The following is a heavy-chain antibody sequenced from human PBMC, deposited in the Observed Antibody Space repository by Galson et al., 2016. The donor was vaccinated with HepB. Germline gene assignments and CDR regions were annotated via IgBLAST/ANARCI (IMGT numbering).Heavy chain of an antibody. D-gene: IGHD3-3*01. J-gene: IGHJ1*01. CDR2: TIPMFGTS. CDR3: TYTEFFRGIQS. Sequence: QSGAEVKKPGESLRISCKASGGTFSSYAISWVRQAPGQGLEWMGGTIPMFGTSNYAQKFQGRVTIPADQSTSTVYMELSNLRSEDTAVYYCTYTEFFRGIQSWGQGTLVTVSS. CDR1: GGTFSSYA. V-gene: IGHV1-69*01.